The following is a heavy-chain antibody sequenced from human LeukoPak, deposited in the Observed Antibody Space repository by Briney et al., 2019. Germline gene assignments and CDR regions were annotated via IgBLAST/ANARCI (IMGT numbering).Heavy chain of an antibody. CDR2: IYTSGST. Sequence: SETLSLTCTVSGGSISSYYWSWIRQPAGKGLEWIGRIYTSGSTNYNPSLKSQVTMSVDTSKNQFSLKLSSVTAADTAVYYCARTAGCSSTSCYAFWFDPWGQGTLVTVSS. J-gene: IGHJ5*02. CDR1: GGSISSYY. D-gene: IGHD2-2*01. CDR3: ARTAGCSSTSCYAFWFDP. V-gene: IGHV4-4*07.